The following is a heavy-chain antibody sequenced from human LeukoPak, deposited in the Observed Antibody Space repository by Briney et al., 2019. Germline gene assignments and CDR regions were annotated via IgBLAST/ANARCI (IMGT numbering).Heavy chain of an antibody. V-gene: IGHV3-49*04. CDR3: SARRLREVINDF. D-gene: IGHD3-10*01. Sequence: GGSLRLSCTTSGFTFGDYAMTWVRQAPGKGLEWVGFIRGKAYGGTTDYAASLRGRVSISRDDSKSVAYLQMNSLKNEDTAIYYCSARRLREVINDFWGRGTLVTVSP. CDR2: IRGKAYGGTT. CDR1: GFTFGDYA. J-gene: IGHJ4*02.